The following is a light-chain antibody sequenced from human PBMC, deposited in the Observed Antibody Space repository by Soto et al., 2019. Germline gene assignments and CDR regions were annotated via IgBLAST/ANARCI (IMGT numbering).Light chain of an antibody. CDR3: QQYGSSPPT. CDR2: GAS. Sequence: EIVLTQSPGTLSLSPWERATLSCRASQSVSSSYLAWYQQKPGQAPRLLIYGASSRATGIPDRFSGSGSGTDFTLTISRLEPDDFAVYYCQQYGSSPPTFGQGTKVEIK. V-gene: IGKV3-20*01. CDR1: QSVSSSY. J-gene: IGKJ1*01.